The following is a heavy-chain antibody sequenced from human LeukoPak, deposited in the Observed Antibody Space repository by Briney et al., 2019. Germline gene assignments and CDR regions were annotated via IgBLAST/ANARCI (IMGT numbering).Heavy chain of an antibody. V-gene: IGHV3-30*02. CDR3: AKDYMDFDWLSTTDFDY. CDR1: GFTFSSYG. CDR2: IRDDGSNK. Sequence: GGSLRLSCAASGFTFSSYGMHWVRQAPGKGLEWVAFIRDDGSNKYYADSVKGRFTISRDNSKNTLYLQMNSLRAEDTAVYYYAKDYMDFDWLSTTDFDYWGQGTLVTVSS. J-gene: IGHJ4*02. D-gene: IGHD3-9*01.